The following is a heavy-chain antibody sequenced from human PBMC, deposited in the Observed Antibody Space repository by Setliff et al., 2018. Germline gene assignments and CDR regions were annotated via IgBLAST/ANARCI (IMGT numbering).Heavy chain of an antibody. CDR3: ASAGHSGSWFPFDAFHI. Sequence: GGSLRLSCAASGFTFSTHSMNWVRQAPGQGLEWVSSSSRSSTYIYYADSMKGRFTISRDNAKNSLYLQRNSLRAEDTAVYYCASAGHSGSWFPFDAFHIWGQGTMVTVSS. V-gene: IGHV3-21*01. D-gene: IGHD6-13*01. J-gene: IGHJ3*02. CDR1: GFTFSTHS. CDR2: SSRSSTYI.